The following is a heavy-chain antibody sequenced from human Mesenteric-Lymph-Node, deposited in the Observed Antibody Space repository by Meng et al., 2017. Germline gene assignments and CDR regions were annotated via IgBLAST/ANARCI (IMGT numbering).Heavy chain of an antibody. Sequence: GESLKISCAASGFTFSSYAMSWVRQAPGKGLEWVSAISGSGGSTYYGDSVKGRFTISRDNSKNTLYLQMNSLRAEDTAVYYCARNRGVVTPIQYIDYWGQGTLVTVSS. CDR1: GFTFSSYA. J-gene: IGHJ4*02. V-gene: IGHV3-23*01. CDR2: ISGSGGST. CDR3: ARNRGVVTPIQYIDY. D-gene: IGHD2-21*02.